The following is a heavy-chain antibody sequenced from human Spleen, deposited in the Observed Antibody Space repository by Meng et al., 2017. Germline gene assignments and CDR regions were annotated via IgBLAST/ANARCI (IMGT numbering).Heavy chain of an antibody. D-gene: IGHD2-2*01. CDR1: GFTFSNHA. J-gene: IGHJ6*02. CDR3: AKARSSFHYYGMDV. Sequence: GESLKISCAASGFTFSNHAMSWVRQAPGKGLEWVSGISGSGGSTYYADSVKGRFSISRDNSKNTVYLQMNSLRAEDTAVYYCAKARSSFHYYGMDVWGQGTMVTVSS. CDR2: ISGSGGST. V-gene: IGHV3-23*01.